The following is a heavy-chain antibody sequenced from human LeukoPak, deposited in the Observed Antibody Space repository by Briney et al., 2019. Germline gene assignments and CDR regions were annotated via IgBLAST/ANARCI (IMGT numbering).Heavy chain of an antibody. D-gene: IGHD2-15*01. CDR3: ARGRYCSADICSGGDAFDI. J-gene: IGHJ3*02. Sequence: SETLSLTCTVSGCPINNYYWRLIRQPAGKGLEWIWRIYTRGSTNYNPSLKSRVTMSVDTSKNQFSLKLSSVTAADTAVYYCARGRYCSADICSGGDAFDIWGQGTMVSVSS. CDR2: IYTRGST. CDR1: GCPINNYY. V-gene: IGHV4-4*07.